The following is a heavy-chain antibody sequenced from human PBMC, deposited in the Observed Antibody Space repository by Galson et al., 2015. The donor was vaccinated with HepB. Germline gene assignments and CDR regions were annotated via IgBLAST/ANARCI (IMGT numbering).Heavy chain of an antibody. Sequence: SLRLSCAASGFTVGNPGMHWVRQAPGKGLELVAVLWSDGLKKHYADSVKGRFTISRDNSKNMVHLQMDSLRAEDTAVYYCARDANYYGDDCWGQGTLVTVSS. J-gene: IGHJ4*02. CDR1: GFTVGNPG. CDR2: LWSDGLKK. CDR3: ARDANYYGDDC. V-gene: IGHV3-33*01. D-gene: IGHD3-10*01.